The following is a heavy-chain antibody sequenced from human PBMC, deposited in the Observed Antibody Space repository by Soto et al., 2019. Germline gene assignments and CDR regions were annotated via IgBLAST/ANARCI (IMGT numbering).Heavy chain of an antibody. CDR1: GFTFSSYA. J-gene: IGHJ4*02. Sequence: GGSLRLSCAASGFTFSSYAMSWVRQAPGKGLEWVSAISGSGGSTYYADSVKGRFTISRDNSKNTLYLQMNSLRAEDTAVYYCAKAEIQLWLRSFVRYFDYWGQGTLVTVSS. V-gene: IGHV3-23*01. D-gene: IGHD5-18*01. CDR2: ISGSGGST. CDR3: AKAEIQLWLRSFVRYFDY.